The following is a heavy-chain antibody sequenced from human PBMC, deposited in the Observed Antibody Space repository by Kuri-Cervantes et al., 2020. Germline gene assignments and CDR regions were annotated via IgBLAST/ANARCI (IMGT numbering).Heavy chain of an antibody. CDR1: GFTFTSYW. J-gene: IGHJ4*02. Sequence: GESLKISCAASGFTFTSYWMSWVRQAPGKGLEWVANIKQDGSEKYYVDSVKGRFTISRDNAKNSLYLQMNSLRAEDTALYYCAKGQQAVAVFGYYFDYWGQGTLVTVSS. CDR2: IKQDGSEK. D-gene: IGHD6-19*01. CDR3: AKGQQAVAVFGYYFDY. V-gene: IGHV3-7*03.